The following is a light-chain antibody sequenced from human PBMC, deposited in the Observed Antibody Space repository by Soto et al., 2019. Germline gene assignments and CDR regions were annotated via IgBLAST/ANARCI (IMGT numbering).Light chain of an antibody. CDR2: DVS. Sequence: QSALTQPRSVSGSPGQSVTISCAGTSRDVGAYNLVSWFQQHPGKAPKLMICDVSKRPSGIPDRFSGSKSGNTASLTISGLQAEDDADYYCCSYAGSYTWVFGGGTKLTVL. CDR3: CSYAGSYTWV. CDR1: SRDVGAYNL. V-gene: IGLV2-11*01. J-gene: IGLJ3*02.